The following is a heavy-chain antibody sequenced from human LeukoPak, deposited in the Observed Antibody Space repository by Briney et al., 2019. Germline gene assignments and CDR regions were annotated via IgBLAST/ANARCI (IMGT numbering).Heavy chain of an antibody. CDR1: GGSISSGSYY. J-gene: IGHJ4*02. CDR3: ASESTAMGIFDY. CDR2: IYTSGST. V-gene: IGHV4-61*02. D-gene: IGHD5-18*01. Sequence: PSETLSLTCTVSGGSISSGSYYWSWIRQPAGKGLEWIGRIYTSGSTNYNPSLKSRVTISVDTSKNQFSLKLSSVTAADTAVYYCASESTAMGIFDYWGQGTLVTVSS.